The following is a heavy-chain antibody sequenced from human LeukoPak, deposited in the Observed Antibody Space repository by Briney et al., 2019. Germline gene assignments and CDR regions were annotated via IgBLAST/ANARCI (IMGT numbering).Heavy chain of an antibody. CDR1: VYTFTSYD. CDR2: MNPISGDT. V-gene: IGHV1-8*01. Sequence: ASVRVTRKASVYTFTSYDVNWVRQATGQGLEWMGWMNPISGDTGYALKFQGRVTMSRNTSISTAYMELGSLRSEDTAVYYCARVPRRGERFDPWGQGTLVTVSS. CDR3: ARVPRRGERFDP. D-gene: IGHD3-10*01. J-gene: IGHJ5*02.